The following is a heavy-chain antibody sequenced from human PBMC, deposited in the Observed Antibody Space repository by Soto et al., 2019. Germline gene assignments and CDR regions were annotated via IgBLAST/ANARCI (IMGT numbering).Heavy chain of an antibody. CDR2: ISGSGGST. D-gene: IGHD3-22*01. CDR1: GFTFSSYA. Sequence: GGSLRLSCAASGFTFSSYAMSWVRQAPGKGLEWVSVISGSGGSTYYADSVKGRFTISRDNSKNTLYLQMNSLRAEDTAVYYRARMGQHDSSGYYYYFDYWGQGTLVTVSS. CDR3: ARMGQHDSSGYYYYFDY. J-gene: IGHJ4*02. V-gene: IGHV3-23*01.